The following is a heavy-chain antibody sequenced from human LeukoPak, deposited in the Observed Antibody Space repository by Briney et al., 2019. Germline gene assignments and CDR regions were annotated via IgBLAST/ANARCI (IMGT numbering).Heavy chain of an antibody. V-gene: IGHV3-23*01. CDR3: AKARLSTGWAYNDY. Sequence: SGGSLRLSCAASGFTFSSYAMSWVRQAPGKGLEWVSAIVGGGDTTFYADSVKGRITISRDNFRNTVYLQMNSLRGEDTPVYYCAKARLSTGWAYNDYWGQGILVRVSS. CDR2: IVGGGDTT. D-gene: IGHD6-19*01. CDR1: GFTFSSYA. J-gene: IGHJ4*02.